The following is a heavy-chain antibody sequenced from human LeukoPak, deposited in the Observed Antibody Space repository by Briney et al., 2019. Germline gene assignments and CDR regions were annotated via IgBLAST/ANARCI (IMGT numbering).Heavy chain of an antibody. V-gene: IGHV1-69*05. D-gene: IGHD5-12*01. CDR1: GGTFNDYA. CDR3: ARNAYEFDY. J-gene: IGHJ4*02. Sequence: SVKVSCKASGGTFNDYAISWVRQAPGQGLEWMGRIIPAFGVVDYAQRFQGRVTITTDESTSTAYMDLTSLRSEDTAVYYCARNAYEFDYWGQGTLVTVSS. CDR2: IIPAFGVV.